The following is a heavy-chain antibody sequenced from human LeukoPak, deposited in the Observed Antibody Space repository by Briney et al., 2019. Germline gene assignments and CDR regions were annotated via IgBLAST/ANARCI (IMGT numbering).Heavy chain of an antibody. J-gene: IGHJ3*02. Sequence: GESLKISCKGSGYSFTSYWIGWVRQMPGKGLEWMGIIYPGDSDTRYSPSFQGQVTISADKSIGTAYLQWSSLKASDTAMYYCARRLTMVRGVSAFDIWGQGTMVTVSS. CDR3: ARRLTMVRGVSAFDI. D-gene: IGHD3-10*01. V-gene: IGHV5-51*01. CDR2: IYPGDSDT. CDR1: GYSFTSYW.